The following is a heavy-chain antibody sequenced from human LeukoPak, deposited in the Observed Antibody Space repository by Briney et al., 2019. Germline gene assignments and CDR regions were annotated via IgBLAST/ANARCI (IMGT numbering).Heavy chain of an antibody. Sequence: GGSLRLSCAASGFTLNNYNINWVRQAPGKGLEWVSSISSYSSYIFYADSVKGRFTISRDIAKNSVYLQMYSLSAEDSAVYFCARVHLDYSDFDYWGQGTRVTVSS. J-gene: IGHJ4*02. D-gene: IGHD2-21*01. CDR2: ISSYSSYI. CDR1: GFTLNNYN. V-gene: IGHV3-21*01. CDR3: ARVHLDYSDFDY.